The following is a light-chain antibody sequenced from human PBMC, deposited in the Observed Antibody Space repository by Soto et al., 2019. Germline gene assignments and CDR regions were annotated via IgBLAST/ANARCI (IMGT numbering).Light chain of an antibody. V-gene: IGLV2-14*01. CDR1: SSDVGGYDY. J-gene: IGLJ2*01. Sequence: QSVLTQPASVSGSPGQSITISCTGTSSDVGGYDYVSWYQLHPGKAPKLIIYEASKRPSGVPNRFSGSKSGNTASLTISGLHAEDEADYYCCSYGRSVVFGGGTQLTVL. CDR2: EAS. CDR3: CSYGRSVV.